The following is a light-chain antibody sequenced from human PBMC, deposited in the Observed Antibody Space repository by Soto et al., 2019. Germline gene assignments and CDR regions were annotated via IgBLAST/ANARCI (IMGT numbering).Light chain of an antibody. CDR3: SSYTSSSTLWV. V-gene: IGLV2-14*01. CDR2: DVS. J-gene: IGLJ3*02. CDR1: SSDVGGYNY. Sequence: QSVLTQPASVSGSPGQSITIPCTGTSSDVGGYNYVSWYQQHPGKAPKLMIYDVSNRPSGVSNRFSGSKSGNTASLTISGLQAEDEADYYCSSYTSSSTLWVFGGGTKLTVL.